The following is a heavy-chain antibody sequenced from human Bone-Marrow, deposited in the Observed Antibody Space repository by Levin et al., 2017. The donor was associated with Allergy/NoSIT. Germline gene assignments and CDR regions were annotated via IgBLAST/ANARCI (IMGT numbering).Heavy chain of an antibody. V-gene: IGHV3-23*01. CDR3: VKDRDIVFTAGDS. J-gene: IGHJ4*02. CDR1: GFTFSSYA. D-gene: IGHD5/OR15-5a*01. Sequence: GGSLRPSCAASGFTFSSYAMSWVRQAPGKGLEWVSDVSGSGDITKYVDSVKGRFTISRDNSKRTLFLEMNSLRADDTAVYYCVKDRDIVFTAGDSWGQGILVTVSS. CDR2: VSGSGDIT.